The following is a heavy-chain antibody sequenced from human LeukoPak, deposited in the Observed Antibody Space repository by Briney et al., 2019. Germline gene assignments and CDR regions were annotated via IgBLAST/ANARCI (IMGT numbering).Heavy chain of an antibody. CDR2: ISSSSSPI. CDR1: GFAFSDYT. CDR3: AGQCSYGNNGFDY. Sequence: PGGSLRLSCAASGFAFSDYTMNWVRQAPGKGLEWVSYISSSSSPIYYADSVKGRFTISRNNAENSLYLQMNSLRAEDTAVYYCAGQCSYGNNGFDYWGQGTLVTVSS. V-gene: IGHV3-48*01. D-gene: IGHD2/OR15-2a*01. J-gene: IGHJ4*02.